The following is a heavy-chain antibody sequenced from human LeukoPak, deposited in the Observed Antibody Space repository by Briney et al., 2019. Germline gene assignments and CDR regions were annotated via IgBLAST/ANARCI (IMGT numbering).Heavy chain of an antibody. CDR2: IIPILGIA. V-gene: IGHV1-69*04. CDR1: GYTFTSYG. J-gene: IGHJ4*02. Sequence: ASVKVSCKASGYTFTSYGISWVRQAPGQGLEWMGRIIPILGIANYAQKFQGRVTITADKSTSTAYMELSSLRSEDTAVYYCARDLSSGSYYNEAMYFDYWGQGTLVTVSS. CDR3: ARDLSSGSYYNEAMYFDY. D-gene: IGHD3-10*01.